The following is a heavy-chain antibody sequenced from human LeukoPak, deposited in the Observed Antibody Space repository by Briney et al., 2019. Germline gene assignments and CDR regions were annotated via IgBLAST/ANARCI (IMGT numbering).Heavy chain of an antibody. CDR1: GFTFDDYS. D-gene: IGHD3-16*01. CDR2: INWNGGST. V-gene: IGHV3-20*04. Sequence: AGGSLRLSCAASGFTFDDYSMSWVRQAPGKGLEWVSGINWNGGSTGYADSVKGRFTISRDNAKNSLYLQMNSLRAEDTALYYCARALEGAYYYMDVWGKGTTVTVSS. J-gene: IGHJ6*03. CDR3: ARALEGAYYYMDV.